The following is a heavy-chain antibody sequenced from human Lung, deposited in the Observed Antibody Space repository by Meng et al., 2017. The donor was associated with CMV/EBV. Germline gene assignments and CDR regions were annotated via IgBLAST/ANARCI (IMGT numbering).Heavy chain of an antibody. CDR3: ARRSGSDVNAFDI. CDR1: GFTFSSYE. CDR2: ISSSGSTM. D-gene: IGHD1-26*01. V-gene: IGHV3-48*03. Sequence: SCAASGFTFSSYEMNWVRQAPGKGLEWVSYISSSGSTMYYADSVKGRFTISRDNAKNSLYLQMNSLRVEDTAVYYCARRSGSDVNAFDIWGQGSMVTVSS. J-gene: IGHJ3*02.